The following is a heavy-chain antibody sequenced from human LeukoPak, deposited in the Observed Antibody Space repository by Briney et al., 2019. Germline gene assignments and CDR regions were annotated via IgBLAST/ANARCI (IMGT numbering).Heavy chain of an antibody. Sequence: GASVKVSCKAFGYTFTNYGITWLRQAPGQGLEWMGWVSPSSGHTNYTQNLQDRVTMTTDTPTNTAYMELRSLRSDDTAVYYCARDSLTYYDILTGHTPFDYWGQGTLATVSS. D-gene: IGHD3-9*01. CDR2: VSPSSGHT. CDR1: GYTFTNYG. V-gene: IGHV1-18*01. CDR3: ARDSLTYYDILTGHTPFDY. J-gene: IGHJ4*02.